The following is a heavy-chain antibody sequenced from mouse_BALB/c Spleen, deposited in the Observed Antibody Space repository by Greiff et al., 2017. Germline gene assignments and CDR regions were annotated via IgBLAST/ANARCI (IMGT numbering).Heavy chain of an antibody. CDR1: GYTFTDYN. D-gene: IGHD2-3*01. Sequence: EVQLQQSGPELVKPGASVKISCKASGYTFTDYNMHWVKQSHGKSLEWIGYIYPYNGGTGYNQKFKSKATLTVDNSSSTAYMELRSLTSEDSAVYYCARGEVYDARDYAMDYWGQGTSVTVSS. CDR3: ARGEVYDARDYAMDY. CDR2: IYPYNGGT. V-gene: IGHV1S29*02. J-gene: IGHJ4*01.